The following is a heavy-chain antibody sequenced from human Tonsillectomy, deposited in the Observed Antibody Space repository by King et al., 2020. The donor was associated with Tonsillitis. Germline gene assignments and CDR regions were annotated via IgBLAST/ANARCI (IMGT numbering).Heavy chain of an antibody. V-gene: IGHV3-33*05. CDR2: ISYDGSNK. CDR3: AIEGLIAAAGPAYHYFVMDV. Sequence: VQLVESGGGVVQPGRSLRLSCVASGITFSSYGIHWVRQAPGKGLEWVAVISYDGSNKYYADSVKGRFAISRDNSKNTLYLQMYSLRAEDTAIYYCAIEGLIAAAGPAYHYFVMDVGGQGTAVTVSS. CDR1: GITFSSYG. D-gene: IGHD6-13*01. J-gene: IGHJ6*02.